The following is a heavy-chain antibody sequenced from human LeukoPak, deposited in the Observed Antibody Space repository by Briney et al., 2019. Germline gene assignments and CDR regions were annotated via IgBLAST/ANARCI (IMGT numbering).Heavy chain of an antibody. CDR1: GFTFSSYG. D-gene: IGHD2-2*02. V-gene: IGHV3-30*02. Sequence: PGGSLRLSCAASGFTFSSYGMHWVRQAPGKGLEWVAFIRYDGSNKYYADSVKGRFTISRDNSKNTLYLQMNSLRAEDTAVYYCAKGGRNCSSTSCYRGREYYYYYYYYMDVWGKGTTVTVSS. CDR2: IRYDGSNK. CDR3: AKGGRNCSSTSCYRGREYYYYYYYYMDV. J-gene: IGHJ6*03.